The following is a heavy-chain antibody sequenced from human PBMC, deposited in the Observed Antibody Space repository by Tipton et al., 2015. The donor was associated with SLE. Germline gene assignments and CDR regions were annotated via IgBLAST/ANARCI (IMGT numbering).Heavy chain of an antibody. D-gene: IGHD2-2*01. CDR2: INPNSGGT. CDR1: GYIFTGHH. CDR3: ARVRECQLGRGSLDY. Sequence: QLVQSGAEVKKPGASVKVSCKASGYIFTGHHMQWVRQAPGQGLEWMGWINPNSGGTNYAQKFQGRVTMTGDTSISTAYMELTRLRSDDTAVYYRARVRECQLGRGSLDYWGQGTLVTVSS. V-gene: IGHV1-2*02. J-gene: IGHJ4*02.